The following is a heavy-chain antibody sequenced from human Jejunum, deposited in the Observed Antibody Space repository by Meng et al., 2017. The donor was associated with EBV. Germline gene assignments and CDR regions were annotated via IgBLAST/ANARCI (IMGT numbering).Heavy chain of an antibody. V-gene: IGHV4-4*03. J-gene: IGHJ4*02. CDR3: AKSNDYSLNS. D-gene: IGHD4-11*01. Sequence: QRHRQEAGPRLLKPLGTLSLTCAVSGDYTSSSHWWSWVRQPPGKGLEWIGEMHPGGSTNYNPSLKSRVTISVDNSKNQFSLKLTSVTAADTAVYYCAKSNDYSLNSWGQGTLVTVSS. CDR2: MHPGGST. CDR1: GDYTSSSHW.